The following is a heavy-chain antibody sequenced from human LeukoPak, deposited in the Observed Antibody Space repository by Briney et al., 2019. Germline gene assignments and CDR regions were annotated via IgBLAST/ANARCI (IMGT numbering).Heavy chain of an antibody. CDR2: IYHSGST. V-gene: IGHV4-38-2*02. CDR1: GYSISSGYY. J-gene: IGHJ4*02. D-gene: IGHD6-19*01. CDR3: ARHGIYVGSGWSFDF. Sequence: NPSETLSLTCTVSGYSISSGYYWGWIRQPPGKGLEWIGSIYHSGSTYYNPSLKSRVTISVDTSKNQFSLKLSSVTAADTAVYYCARHGIYVGSGWSFDFWAQGTLVTVSS.